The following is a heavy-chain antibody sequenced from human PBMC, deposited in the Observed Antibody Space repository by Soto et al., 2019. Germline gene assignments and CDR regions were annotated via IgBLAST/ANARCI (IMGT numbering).Heavy chain of an antibody. CDR3: ARKYYYGAGTLDY. D-gene: IGHD3-10*01. CDR2: MYPGDSET. CDR1: GYTFTNYW. J-gene: IGHJ4*02. V-gene: IGHV5-51*01. Sequence: PGESLKISCKGSGYTFTNYWIAWVRQMPGKGLEWMGIMYPGDSETRYSPSFQGQVTMSADKSISTADLQWSNLKASDSAMYYCARKYYYGAGTLDYWGQGTLVTVSS.